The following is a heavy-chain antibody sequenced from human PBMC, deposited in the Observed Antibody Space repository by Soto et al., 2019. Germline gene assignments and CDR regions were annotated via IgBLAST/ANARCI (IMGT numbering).Heavy chain of an antibody. Sequence: SVKVSSTAPGHTLTSYDINWGRQATGQGPEWMGWMNPNSGNTSEAQKFQGRMTMTTNTSISTAYMELSSLISEDKSVYYCASVVFLAARGSLGYWGQRTLVTVYS. D-gene: IGHD3-3*01. CDR3: ASVVFLAARGSLGY. J-gene: IGHJ4*02. CDR1: GHTLTSYD. CDR2: MNPNSGNT. V-gene: IGHV1-8*01.